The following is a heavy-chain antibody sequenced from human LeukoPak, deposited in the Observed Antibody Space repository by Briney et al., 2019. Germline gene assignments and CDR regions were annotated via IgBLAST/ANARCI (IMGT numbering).Heavy chain of an antibody. D-gene: IGHD6-19*01. Sequence: GGSLRLPCAASGFTVSSNYMSWARQAPGKGLEWVSVIYSGGSTYYADSVKGRFTISRDNSKNTLYLQMNSLRAEDTAVYYCASSSSGWSPPYFDLWGRGTLVTVSS. CDR2: IYSGGST. V-gene: IGHV3-66*01. CDR3: ASSSSGWSPPYFDL. CDR1: GFTVSSNY. J-gene: IGHJ2*01.